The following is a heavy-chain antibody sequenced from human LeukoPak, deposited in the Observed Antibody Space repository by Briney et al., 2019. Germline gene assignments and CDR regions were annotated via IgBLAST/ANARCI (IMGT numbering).Heavy chain of an antibody. Sequence: SETLSLTCTVSGGSISSYYWSWIRQPAGKGLEWIGRIYTSGSTNYNPPLKSRVTMSVDTSKNQFSLKLSSVTAADTAVYYCASDGVGYYYYGMDVWGQGTTVTVSS. D-gene: IGHD1-26*01. J-gene: IGHJ6*02. V-gene: IGHV4-4*07. CDR1: GGSISSYY. CDR2: IYTSGST. CDR3: ASDGVGYYYYGMDV.